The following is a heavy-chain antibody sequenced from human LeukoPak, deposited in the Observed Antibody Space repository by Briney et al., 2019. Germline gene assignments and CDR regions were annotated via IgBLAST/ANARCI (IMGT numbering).Heavy chain of an antibody. Sequence: PGGSLRPSCAASGFTFSSYAMHWVRQAPGKGLEWVAVISYDGSNKYYADSVKGRFTISRDNSKNTLYLQMNSLRAEDTAVYYCARARRVVAGNDAFDIWGQGTMVTVSS. CDR1: GFTFSSYA. D-gene: IGHD6-19*01. CDR3: ARARRVVAGNDAFDI. J-gene: IGHJ3*02. V-gene: IGHV3-30*04. CDR2: ISYDGSNK.